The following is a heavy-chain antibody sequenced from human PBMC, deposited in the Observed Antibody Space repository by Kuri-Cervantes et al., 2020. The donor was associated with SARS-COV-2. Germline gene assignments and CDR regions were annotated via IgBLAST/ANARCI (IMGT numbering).Heavy chain of an antibody. Sequence: ASVKVSCKASGYTFTGYYMHWVRQAPGQGLEWMGWISAYNGNTNYAQKLQGRVTMTTDTPTSTAYMELRSLRSDDTAVYYCAREGDTAMVRYYYYMDVWGKGTTVTVSS. CDR3: AREGDTAMVRYYYYMDV. J-gene: IGHJ6*03. D-gene: IGHD5-18*01. CDR2: ISAYNGNT. CDR1: GYTFTGYY. V-gene: IGHV1-18*04.